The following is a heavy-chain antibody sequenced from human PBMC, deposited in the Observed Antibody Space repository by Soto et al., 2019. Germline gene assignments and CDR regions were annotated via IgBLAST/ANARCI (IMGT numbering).Heavy chain of an antibody. D-gene: IGHD7-27*01. CDR1: GFTFSDYY. V-gene: IGHV3-11*01. Sequence: GGSLRLSCAASGFTFSDYYMSWIRQAPGKGLEWVSYISSSGGTIYYADSVKGRFTISRDNAKNSLYLQMNSLRAEDTAVYYCAREDLGYYYYGMDVWGQGTTVTVSS. CDR2: ISSSGGTI. J-gene: IGHJ6*02. CDR3: AREDLGYYYYGMDV.